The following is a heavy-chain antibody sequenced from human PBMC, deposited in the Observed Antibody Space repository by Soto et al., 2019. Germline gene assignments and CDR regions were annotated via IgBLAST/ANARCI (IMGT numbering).Heavy chain of an antibody. V-gene: IGHV3-30-3*01. CDR2: ISYDGSNK. Sequence: QVQLVESGGGVVQPGRSLRLSCAASGFTFSSYAMHWVRQAPGKGLEWVAVISYDGSNKYYADSVKGRFTISRDNSKNTRYLQMNSLGAEETAVDYCARQYSSGWYVCEYWGQGTLVTVSS. CDR3: ARQYSSGWYVCEY. J-gene: IGHJ4*02. CDR1: GFTFSSYA. D-gene: IGHD6-19*01.